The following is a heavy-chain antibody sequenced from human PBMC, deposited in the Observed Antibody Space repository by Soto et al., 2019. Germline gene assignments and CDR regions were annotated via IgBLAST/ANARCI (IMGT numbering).Heavy chain of an antibody. D-gene: IGHD1-26*01. CDR3: ARAPSYPPPGEYFQH. J-gene: IGHJ1*01. CDR2: INPNSGGT. Sequence: ASVKVSCKASGYTFTGYYMHWVRQAPGQGLEWMGWINPNSGGTNYAQKFQGWVTMTRDTSISTAYMELSRLRSDDTAVYYCARAPSYPPPGEYFQHWGQGTLVTVSS. V-gene: IGHV1-2*04. CDR1: GYTFTGYY.